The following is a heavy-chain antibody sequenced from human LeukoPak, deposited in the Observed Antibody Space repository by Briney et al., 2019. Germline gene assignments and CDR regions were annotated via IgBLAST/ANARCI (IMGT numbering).Heavy chain of an antibody. CDR3: ARALWFGELPTNFDY. D-gene: IGHD3-10*01. V-gene: IGHV3-48*03. Sequence: GGSLRLSCAASGFTFSSYEMNWVRQAPGKGLEWVSYISSSGSTIYYADSVKGRFTISRDNAKNSLYLQMNSLRAEGTAVYYCARALWFGELPTNFDYWGQGILVTVSS. CDR1: GFTFSSYE. J-gene: IGHJ4*02. CDR2: ISSSGSTI.